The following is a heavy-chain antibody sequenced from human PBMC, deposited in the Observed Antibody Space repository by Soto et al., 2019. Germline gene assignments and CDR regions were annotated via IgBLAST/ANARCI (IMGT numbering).Heavy chain of an antibody. CDR2: ISSSSSVI. CDR3: ARDLSWGSNWYYYMDV. Sequence: EVQLVESGGGLVQPGGSLRLSCATSGFILSDCAMNWVRQAPGKGLEWVSYISSSSSVIDYADSVKGRFTVSRDNARNSLYLELNRLRAEDTAVYYCARDLSWGSNWYYYMDVWGKGTTATVSS. V-gene: IGHV3-48*01. J-gene: IGHJ6*03. D-gene: IGHD7-27*01. CDR1: GFILSDCA.